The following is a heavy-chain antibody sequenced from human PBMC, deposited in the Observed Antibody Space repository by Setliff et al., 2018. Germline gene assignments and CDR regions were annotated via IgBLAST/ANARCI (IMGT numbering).Heavy chain of an antibody. CDR1: GGTFSSYA. CDR2: MNPNSGNT. J-gene: IGHJ4*02. Sequence: ASVKVSCKASGGTFSSYAINWVRQATGQGLEWMGWMNPNSGNTGYAQKFQGRVTMTRNTSISTAYMELSSLRSEDTAVYYCARGRGKDGYNSYYWGQGTLVTVSS. D-gene: IGHD5-12*01. CDR3: ARGRGKDGYNSYY. V-gene: IGHV1-8*02.